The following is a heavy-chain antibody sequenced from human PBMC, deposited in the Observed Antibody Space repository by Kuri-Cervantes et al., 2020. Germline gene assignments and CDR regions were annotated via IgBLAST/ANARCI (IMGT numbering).Heavy chain of an antibody. D-gene: IGHD3-10*01. V-gene: IGHV1-8*02. CDR3: ARFSGFVVRAFDP. CDR1: GGTFSSYT. Sequence: ASVKVSCKASGGTFSSYTISWVRRAPGQGLEWMGWMNPNSGNTGYAQKFQGRVTMTRNTSISTAYMELSSLRSEDTAVYYCARFSGFVVRAFDPWGQGTLVTVSS. CDR2: MNPNSGNT. J-gene: IGHJ5*02.